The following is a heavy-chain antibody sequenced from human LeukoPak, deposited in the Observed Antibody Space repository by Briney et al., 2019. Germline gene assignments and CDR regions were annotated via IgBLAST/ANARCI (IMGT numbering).Heavy chain of an antibody. D-gene: IGHD6-13*01. CDR3: ARAHSSSWYMDY. Sequence: SETLSLTCAVYGGSFSGSYWSWIRQPPGKGLEWIGYMYYSGSTNYNPSLKSRVTISLDTSNNQFSLKLTSVTAADTAVYYCARAHSSSWYMDYWGQGTLVTVSS. J-gene: IGHJ4*02. CDR2: MYYSGST. CDR1: GGSFSGSY. V-gene: IGHV4-59*01.